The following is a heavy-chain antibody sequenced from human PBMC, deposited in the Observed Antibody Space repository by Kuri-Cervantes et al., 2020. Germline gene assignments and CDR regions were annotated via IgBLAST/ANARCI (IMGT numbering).Heavy chain of an antibody. CDR3: ARHGSIAAVFDY. V-gene: IGHV5-51*01. CDR2: IYPSGSDT. D-gene: IGHD6-13*01. Sequence: GGSLRLSCVVSGYSFSTYWIGWVRQMPGKRLEWMGIIYPSGSDTRYSPSFQGQVTISADKSISTAYLQWSSLKASDTAMYYCARHGSIAAVFDYWGQGTLVTVSS. J-gene: IGHJ4*02. CDR1: GYSFSTYW.